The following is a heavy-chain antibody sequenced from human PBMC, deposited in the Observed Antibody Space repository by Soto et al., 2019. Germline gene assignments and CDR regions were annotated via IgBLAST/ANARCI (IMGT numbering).Heavy chain of an antibody. V-gene: IGHV3-23*01. CDR2: ISGSGGST. CDR3: AKKPVVVPVSAFDY. CDR1: GFTFSSYA. J-gene: IGHJ4*02. Sequence: GGSLRLSCAASGFTFSSYAMSWVRQAPGKGLEWVSAISGSGGSTYYADSVKGRFTISRDNSKNTLYLQMYSLRAEDTAVYYCAKKPVVVPVSAFDYWGQGTLVTVSS. D-gene: IGHD2-2*01.